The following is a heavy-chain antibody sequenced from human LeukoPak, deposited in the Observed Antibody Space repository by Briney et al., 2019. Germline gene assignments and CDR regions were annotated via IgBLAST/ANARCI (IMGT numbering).Heavy chain of an antibody. CDR2: INHSGST. J-gene: IGHJ4*02. V-gene: IGHV4-34*01. D-gene: IGHD3-22*01. Sequence: ETLSLTCAVYGGSFSGYYWSWIRQPPGKGLEWIGEINHSGSTNYNPSFKSRVTISVDTSKNQFSLKLSSVTAADTAVYYCARESHDSSGYYDYWGQGTLVTVSS. CDR3: ARESHDSSGYYDY. CDR1: GGSFSGYY.